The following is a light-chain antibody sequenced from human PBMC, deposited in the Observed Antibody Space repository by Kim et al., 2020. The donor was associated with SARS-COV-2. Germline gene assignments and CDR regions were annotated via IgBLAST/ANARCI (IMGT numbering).Light chain of an antibody. J-gene: IGLJ7*01. V-gene: IGLV1-51*01. CDR3: GTWDSSLSAGL. CDR2: DNN. Sequence: GQKVTISCSGSSSNIENNFVSWYQQLPGTAPKLLIYDNNKRPSGIPDRFSGSKSGTSATLGITGLQTGDEADYYCGTWDSSLSAGLFGGGTQLTVL. CDR1: SSNIENNF.